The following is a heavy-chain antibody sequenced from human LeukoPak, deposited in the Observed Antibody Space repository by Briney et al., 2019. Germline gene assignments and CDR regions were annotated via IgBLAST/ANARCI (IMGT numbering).Heavy chain of an antibody. CDR3: ARDNHYYGSGSYWFDP. CDR2: IYTSGST. V-gene: IGHV4-4*07. Sequence: PSETLSLTCTVSGGSISSYYWSWIRQPAGKGLEWLGRIYTSGSTNYNPSLKSRVTMSVDTSKNQFSLKLSSVTAADTAVYYCARDNHYYGSGSYWFDPWGQGTLVTVSS. D-gene: IGHD3-10*01. CDR1: GGSISSYY. J-gene: IGHJ5*02.